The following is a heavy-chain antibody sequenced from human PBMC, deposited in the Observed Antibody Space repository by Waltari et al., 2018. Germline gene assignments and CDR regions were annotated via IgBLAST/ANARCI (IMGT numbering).Heavy chain of an antibody. CDR1: GYSISSGYY. D-gene: IGHD5-12*01. V-gene: IGHV4-38-2*01. CDR2: IYHSGST. CDR3: ARGRTNIVATIYYFDY. Sequence: QVQLQESGPGLVKPSETLSLTCAVSGYSISSGYYWGWIRQPPGKGLEWIGSIYHSGSTYHNPSLKRRVTISVDTSKNQFSLKLSSVTAADTAVYYCARGRTNIVATIYYFDYWGQGTLVTVSS. J-gene: IGHJ4*02.